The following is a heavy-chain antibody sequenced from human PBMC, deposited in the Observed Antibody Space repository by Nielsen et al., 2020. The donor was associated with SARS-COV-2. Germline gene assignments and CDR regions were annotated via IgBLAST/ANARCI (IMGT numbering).Heavy chain of an antibody. CDR1: GFTFSSYA. J-gene: IGHJ4*02. CDR2: ISYDGSNE. CDR3: ARGYDY. Sequence: GGSLRLSCAASGFTFSSYAMHWVRQAPGKELEWVAVISYDGSNEYYADSVKGRFTISRDNSKNTLYLQMNSLRVGDTAVYYCARGYDYWGQGTLVTVSS. V-gene: IGHV3-30*04.